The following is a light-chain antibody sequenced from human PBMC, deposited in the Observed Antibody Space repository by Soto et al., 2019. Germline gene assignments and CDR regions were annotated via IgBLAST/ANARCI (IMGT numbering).Light chain of an antibody. CDR1: QTISSW. CDR3: QQSYSTSIT. CDR2: AAS. J-gene: IGKJ5*01. Sequence: DIQMTQSPSTLSGSVGDRVTITCRASQTISSWLAWYQQKPGKAPKPLIYAASSLQSGVPSRFSGSGSGTDFTLTISSLQPEDFATYYCQQSYSTSITFGQGTRLEIK. V-gene: IGKV1-39*01.